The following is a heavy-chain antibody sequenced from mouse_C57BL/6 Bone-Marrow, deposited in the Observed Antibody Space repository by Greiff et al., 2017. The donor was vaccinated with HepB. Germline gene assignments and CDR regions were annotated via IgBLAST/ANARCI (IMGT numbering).Heavy chain of an antibody. D-gene: IGHD1-1*01. Sequence: VQLQQPGAELVMPGASVKLSCKASGYTFTSYWMHWVKQRPGQGLEWIGEIDPSDSYTNYNQKFKGKSTLTVDKSSSTAYMHLSSLTSEDSAVYYCARTSFHYYGSSYLYYFDYWGQGTTLTVSS. V-gene: IGHV1-69*01. CDR1: GYTFTSYW. CDR2: IDPSDSYT. J-gene: IGHJ2*01. CDR3: ARTSFHYYGSSYLYYFDY.